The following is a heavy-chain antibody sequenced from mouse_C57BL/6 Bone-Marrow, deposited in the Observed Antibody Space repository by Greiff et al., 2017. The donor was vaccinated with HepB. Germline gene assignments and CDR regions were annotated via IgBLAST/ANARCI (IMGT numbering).Heavy chain of an antibody. CDR3: ARSLGAWFAY. J-gene: IGHJ3*01. D-gene: IGHD4-1*01. Sequence: QVQLQQPGAELVMPGASVKLSCKASGYTFTSYWMHWVKQRPGQGLEWIGEIDPSDSYTNYNQKFKGKSTLTVDKSSSTAYMQRSSLTSEASAVYYCARSLGAWFAYWGQGTLVTVSA. V-gene: IGHV1-69*01. CDR1: GYTFTSYW. CDR2: IDPSDSYT.